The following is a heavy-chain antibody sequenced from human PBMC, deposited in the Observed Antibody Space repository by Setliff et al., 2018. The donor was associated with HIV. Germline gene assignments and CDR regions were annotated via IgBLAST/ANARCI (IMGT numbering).Heavy chain of an antibody. D-gene: IGHD6-13*01. V-gene: IGHV1-2*02. Sequence: ASVKVSCKASGYRFIDYYMHWLRQAPGQGLEWVGGCNPKRGDSFYAQKFQGRVIISMDTSTSTTYMDLPRLTTDDTAVYYCARDPGYKSTWYGVFDIWGQGTMVTVSS. CDR3: ARDPGYKSTWYGVFDI. CDR2: CNPKRGDS. CDR1: GYRFIDYY. J-gene: IGHJ3*02.